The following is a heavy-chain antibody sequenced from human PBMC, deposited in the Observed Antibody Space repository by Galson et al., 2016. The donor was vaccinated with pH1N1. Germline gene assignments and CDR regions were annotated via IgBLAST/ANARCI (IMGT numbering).Heavy chain of an antibody. Sequence: QSGAEVKKPGEALKISCKGSGSIFIGHWIAWVRQKPGNGLEWMGIIYPGDSDPRYSPSFAAQVTISADKSSNTAYLRWSSLKASDTAMYYCARLAHCSGDCYSMGPWGYFDFWGQGTLVAVSS. V-gene: IGHV5-51*01. CDR2: IYPGDSDP. CDR3: ARLAHCSGDCYSMGPWGYFDF. J-gene: IGHJ4*03. D-gene: IGHD2-21*02. CDR1: GSIFIGHW.